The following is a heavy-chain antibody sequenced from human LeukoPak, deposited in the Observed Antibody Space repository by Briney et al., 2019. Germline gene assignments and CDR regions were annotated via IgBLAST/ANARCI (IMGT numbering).Heavy chain of an antibody. Sequence: SEALSLTCAVYGGSFSGYYWSWIRQPPGKGLEWIGEINHSGSTNYNPSLKSRVTISVDTSKNQFSLKLSSVTAADTAVYYCARHVYYYDSSGYSLSYYYYYYMDVWGKGTTVTISS. CDR2: INHSGST. V-gene: IGHV4-34*01. D-gene: IGHD3-22*01. J-gene: IGHJ6*03. CDR3: ARHVYYYDSSGYSLSYYYYYYMDV. CDR1: GGSFSGYY.